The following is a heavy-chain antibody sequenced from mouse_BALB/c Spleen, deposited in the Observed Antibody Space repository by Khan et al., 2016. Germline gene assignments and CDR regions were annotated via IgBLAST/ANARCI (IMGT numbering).Heavy chain of an antibody. CDR3: AREDNGNYGDYFDY. Sequence: EVELVESGGGLVKPGGSLKLSCAASGFTFRNYALSWVRQTPEKRLEWVASISTGASTYYGDSVKGRFTISRDNARNILYLQMSSLRTEDTAMFYCAREDNGNYGDYFDYWGQGTTLTVSS. J-gene: IGHJ2*01. CDR2: ISTGAST. CDR1: GFTFRNYA. D-gene: IGHD2-1*01. V-gene: IGHV5-6-5*01.